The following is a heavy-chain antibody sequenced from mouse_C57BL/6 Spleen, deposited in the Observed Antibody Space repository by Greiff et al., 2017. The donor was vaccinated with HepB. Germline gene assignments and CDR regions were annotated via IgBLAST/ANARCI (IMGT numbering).Heavy chain of an antibody. D-gene: IGHD2-4*01. CDR3: ARIYYDYDEDY. J-gene: IGHJ2*01. V-gene: IGHV1-82*01. Sequence: VQLQQSGPELVKPGASVKISCKASGYAFSSSWMNWVKQRPGKGLEWIGRIYPGDGDTNYNGKFKGKATLTADKSSSTAYMQLSSLTSEDSAVYFCARIYYDYDEDYWGQGTTLTVSS. CDR1: GYAFSSSW. CDR2: IYPGDGDT.